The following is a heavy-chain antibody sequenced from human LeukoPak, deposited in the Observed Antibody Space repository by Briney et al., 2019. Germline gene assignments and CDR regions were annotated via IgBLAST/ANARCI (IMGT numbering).Heavy chain of an antibody. Sequence: PGGSLRLSCAASGFTFSSYAMSWVRQAPGKGLEWVSAISGSGVSTYYADSVKGRFTISRDNAKNSLYLQMNSLRAEDTAVYYCARDPTAMADLDYWGQGTLVTVSS. D-gene: IGHD5-18*01. CDR2: ISGSGVST. CDR3: ARDPTAMADLDY. CDR1: GFTFSSYA. J-gene: IGHJ4*02. V-gene: IGHV3-23*01.